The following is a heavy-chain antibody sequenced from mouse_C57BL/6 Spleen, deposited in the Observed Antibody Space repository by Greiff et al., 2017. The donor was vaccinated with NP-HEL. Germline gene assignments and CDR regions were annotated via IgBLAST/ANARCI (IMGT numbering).Heavy chain of an antibody. Sequence: EVKLQESGPELVKPGASVKISCKASGYSFTDYNMNWVKQSNGKSLEWIGVINPNYGTTSYNQKFKGKATLTVDQSSSTAYMQLNSLTSEDSAVYYCARKGDYYGSSYVHYYAMDYWGQGTSVTVSS. CDR1: GYSFTDYN. D-gene: IGHD1-1*01. CDR2: INPNYGTT. CDR3: ARKGDYYGSSYVHYYAMDY. V-gene: IGHV1-39*01. J-gene: IGHJ4*01.